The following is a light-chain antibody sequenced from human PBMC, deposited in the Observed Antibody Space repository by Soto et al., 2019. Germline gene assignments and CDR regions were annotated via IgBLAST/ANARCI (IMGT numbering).Light chain of an antibody. CDR2: AAC. Sequence: DFQMTQSPSSVSASVGDRVTITCRATQSLTRWLAWYQQKPGQAPKLLIYAACTLHSGVSSRFSGTGCGTDFTLTINNLQPEDVATYYCQKGNSLPPFTFGPG. CDR3: QKGNSLPPFT. J-gene: IGKJ3*01. V-gene: IGKV1D-12*01. CDR1: QSLTRW.